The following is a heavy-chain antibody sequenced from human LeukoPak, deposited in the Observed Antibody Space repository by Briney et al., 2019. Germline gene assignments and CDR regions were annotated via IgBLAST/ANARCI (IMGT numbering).Heavy chain of an antibody. CDR3: ARSGGPSTWYHLYDY. D-gene: IGHD6-13*01. V-gene: IGHV1-46*01. Sequence: ASVKVSFKASGYTFTSYYMHWVRQAPGQGLEWMGIINPSGGGTTYAQKFQGRFTMTRDTSTSTVYMELRSLKSEDTAVYYCARSGGPSTWYHLYDYWGQGTLVTVSS. J-gene: IGHJ4*02. CDR1: GYTFTSYY. CDR2: INPSGGGT.